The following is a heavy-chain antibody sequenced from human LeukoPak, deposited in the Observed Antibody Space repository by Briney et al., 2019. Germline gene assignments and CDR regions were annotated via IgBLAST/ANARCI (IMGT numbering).Heavy chain of an antibody. Sequence: GGSLRLSCTASGFTFGDYGMSWFRQAPGKGLEWVSSITSSSSYIYYADSVKGRFTISRDNAKNSLYLQMNSLRAEDTAVYYCARGATDAFDIWGQGTMVTVSS. CDR1: GFTFGDYG. V-gene: IGHV3-21*01. CDR3: ARGATDAFDI. J-gene: IGHJ3*02. CDR2: ITSSSSYI. D-gene: IGHD5-12*01.